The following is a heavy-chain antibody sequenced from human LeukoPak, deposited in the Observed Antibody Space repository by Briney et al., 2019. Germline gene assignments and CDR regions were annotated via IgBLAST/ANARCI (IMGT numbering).Heavy chain of an antibody. CDR1: GYSFTSYW. D-gene: IGHD2-2*02. V-gene: IGHV5-51*01. Sequence: GESLKISCKGSGYSFTSYWIGWVRQMPGKGLEWMGIIYPGDSDTRYSPSFQGRVTISADKSISTAYLQWSSLKAPDTAMYYCARHQGYCSSTSCYIVYWGQGTLVTVSS. CDR3: ARHQGYCSSTSCYIVY. J-gene: IGHJ4*02. CDR2: IYPGDSDT.